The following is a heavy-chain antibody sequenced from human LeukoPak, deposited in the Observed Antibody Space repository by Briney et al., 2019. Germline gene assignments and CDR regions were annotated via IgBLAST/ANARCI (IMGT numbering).Heavy chain of an antibody. CDR3: ARRGAYCGGDCYTEMSWFDP. CDR1: GGSISSSSYY. D-gene: IGHD2-21*01. Sequence: SETLSLTCTVSGGSISSSSYYWGWIRQPPGKGLEWIGSTYYSGSTYYNASLKSRVTISVDTSKNQFSLKLSSVTAADTAVYYCARRGAYCGGDCYTEMSWFDPWGQGTLVTVSS. J-gene: IGHJ5*02. V-gene: IGHV4-39*07. CDR2: TYYSGST.